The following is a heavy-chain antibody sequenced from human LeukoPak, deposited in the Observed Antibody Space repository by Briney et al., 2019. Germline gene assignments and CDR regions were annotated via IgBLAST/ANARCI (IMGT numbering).Heavy chain of an antibody. J-gene: IGHJ4*02. V-gene: IGHV4-59*08. CDR3: ARISSSAPYFDY. CDR2: IYYTGST. Sequence: SETLSLTCSVSGGSISGYYWSWMRQPPGKGLEWIGYIYYTGSTNYNPSLKSRVTISVDTSMNQFSLKLSSVTAADTAVYYCARISSSAPYFDYWGQGSLATVSS. CDR1: GGSISGYY. D-gene: IGHD6-6*01.